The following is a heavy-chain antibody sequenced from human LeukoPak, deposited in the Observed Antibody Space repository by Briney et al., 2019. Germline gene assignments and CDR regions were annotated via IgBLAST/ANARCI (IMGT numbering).Heavy chain of an antibody. CDR3: ARQDQLLYLDY. V-gene: IGHV3-33*01. CDR1: GFSFSSDG. D-gene: IGHD2-2*01. Sequence: GGSLRLSCAASGFSFSSDGMHWVRQAPGKGLEWVAVIWYDGSNKYYADSVKGRFTISRDNSKNTLYLQMNSLRAEDTAVYYCARQDQLLYLDYWGQGTLVTVSS. CDR2: IWYDGSNK. J-gene: IGHJ4*02.